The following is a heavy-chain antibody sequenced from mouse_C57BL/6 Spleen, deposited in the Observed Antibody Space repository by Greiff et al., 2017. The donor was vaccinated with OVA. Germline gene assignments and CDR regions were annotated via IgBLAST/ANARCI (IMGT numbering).Heavy chain of an antibody. Sequence: VQLQQSGPELVKPGASVKMSCKASGYTFTDYNMHWVKQSHGKSLEWIGYINPNNGGTSYNQKFKGKATLTVNKSSSTAYMELRSLTSEDSAVYYCARLTGTDVNWYFDVWGTGTTVTVSS. CDR3: ARLTGTDVNWYFDV. J-gene: IGHJ1*03. V-gene: IGHV1-22*01. CDR2: INPNNGGT. D-gene: IGHD4-1*01. CDR1: GYTFTDYN.